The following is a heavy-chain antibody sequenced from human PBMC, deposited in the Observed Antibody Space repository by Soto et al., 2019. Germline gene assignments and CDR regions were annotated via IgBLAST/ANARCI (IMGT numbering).Heavy chain of an antibody. V-gene: IGHV3-23*01. Sequence: GGSLILSCAASGFTFSSYAMSWVRQAPGKGLEWVSTISGSGASTYSADSVKGRFTISRDNSKNTLYLQMNSLRAEDTALYYCAKYQATVTTYADYWGQGTLVTVSS. J-gene: IGHJ4*02. CDR1: GFTFSSYA. D-gene: IGHD4-17*01. CDR3: AKYQATVTTYADY. CDR2: ISGSGAST.